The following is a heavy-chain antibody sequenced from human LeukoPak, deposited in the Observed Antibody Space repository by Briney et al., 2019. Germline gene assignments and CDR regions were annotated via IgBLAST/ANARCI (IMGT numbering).Heavy chain of an antibody. J-gene: IGHJ4*02. CDR3: TRFYDRTGPHFDY. V-gene: IGHV4-59*01. CDR1: GASISSYF. Sequence: PSETLSLTCTVSGASISSYFWSWTRQPPGKGLEWIGDIHYSGNTNYNPSLKSRVTISVDTSKNQFSLKLTSVTAADTAVYYCTRFYDRTGPHFDYWGQGTLVTVSS. D-gene: IGHD3-22*01. CDR2: IHYSGNT.